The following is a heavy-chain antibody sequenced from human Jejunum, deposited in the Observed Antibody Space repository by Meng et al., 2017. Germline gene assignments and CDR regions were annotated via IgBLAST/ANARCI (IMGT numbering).Heavy chain of an antibody. Sequence: GESLKISCAASGSTFSDHYIDWVRQAPGKGLEWVGLSRNKANSYTKEYAASVKGRFTISRDASKNSLYLQMSSLKTEDTAMYYCARGYSGTYFYAFDIWGQGTMVTVSS. V-gene: IGHV3-72*01. CDR2: SRNKANSYTK. CDR1: GSTFSDHY. CDR3: ARGYSGTYFYAFDI. D-gene: IGHD1-26*01. J-gene: IGHJ3*02.